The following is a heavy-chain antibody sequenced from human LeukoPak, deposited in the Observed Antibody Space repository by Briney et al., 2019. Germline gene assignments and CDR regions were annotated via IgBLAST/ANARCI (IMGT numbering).Heavy chain of an antibody. J-gene: IGHJ4*02. D-gene: IGHD6-19*01. CDR2: IIPIFGTA. CDR1: GGTFSSYA. CDR3: ARGTVAEYYFDY. Sequence: SVKVSCKASGGTFSSYAISWVRQAPGQGLELMGGIIPIFGTANYAQKFQGRVTITTDESTSTAYMELSSLRSEDTAVYYCARGTVAEYYFDYWGQGTLVTVSS. V-gene: IGHV1-69*05.